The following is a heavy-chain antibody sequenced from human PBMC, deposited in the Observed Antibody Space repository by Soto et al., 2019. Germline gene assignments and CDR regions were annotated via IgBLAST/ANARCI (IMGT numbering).Heavy chain of an antibody. D-gene: IGHD6-13*01. CDR3: AREEAAGGDAFDI. CDR1: GFTFSSYA. V-gene: IGHV3-30-3*01. CDR2: ISYDGSNK. Sequence: QVQLVESGGGVVQPGRSLRLSCAASGFTFSSYAMHWVRQAPGKGLEWVAVISYDGSNKYYADSVKGRFTISRDNSKNTLYLQMNSLRAEDTAVYYCAREEAAGGDAFDIWGQGTMVTVSS. J-gene: IGHJ3*02.